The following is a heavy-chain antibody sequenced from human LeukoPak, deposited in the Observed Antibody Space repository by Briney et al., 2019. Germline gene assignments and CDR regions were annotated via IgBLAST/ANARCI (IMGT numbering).Heavy chain of an antibody. CDR2: INPNSGGT. D-gene: IGHD1-1*01. CDR1: GYTFTGYY. Sequence: ASVKVSCKASGYTFTGYYMHWVRQAPGQGLEWMGWINPNSGGTNYAQKFQGRVTMTRDTSISTAYMELSRLRSDDTAVYYCVRDRPLDWRDAFDIWGQGTMVTVSS. CDR3: VRDRPLDWRDAFDI. J-gene: IGHJ3*02. V-gene: IGHV1-2*02.